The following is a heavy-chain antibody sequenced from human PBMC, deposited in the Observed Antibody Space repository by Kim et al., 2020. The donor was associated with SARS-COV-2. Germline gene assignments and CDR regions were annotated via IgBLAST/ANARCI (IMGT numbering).Heavy chain of an antibody. Sequence: GGSLRLSCAASGFTFSSYAMHWVRQAPGKGLEWVAVISYDGSNKYYADSVKGRFTISRDNSKNTLYLQMNSLRAEDTAVYYCARDRGYYDSSGTESYYFDYWGQGTLVTVSS. CDR3: ARDRGYYDSSGTESYYFDY. D-gene: IGHD3-22*01. J-gene: IGHJ4*02. CDR1: GFTFSSYA. V-gene: IGHV3-30*04. CDR2: ISYDGSNK.